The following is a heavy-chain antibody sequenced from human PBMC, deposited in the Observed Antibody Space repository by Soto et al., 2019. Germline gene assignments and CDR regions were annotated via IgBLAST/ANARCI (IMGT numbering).Heavy chain of an antibody. CDR1: GFTFSSYG. D-gene: IGHD3-9*01. Sequence: PGGSLRLSCAASGFTFSSYGMHWVRQTPGKGLEWVAVISYDGNNKYYADSVKGRFTISRDKSKNTLYLQMNSLRAEDTALYYCAKAQTATYYDILTGPEYWGQGTLVTVSS. J-gene: IGHJ4*02. CDR2: ISYDGNNK. CDR3: AKAQTATYYDILTGPEY. V-gene: IGHV3-30*18.